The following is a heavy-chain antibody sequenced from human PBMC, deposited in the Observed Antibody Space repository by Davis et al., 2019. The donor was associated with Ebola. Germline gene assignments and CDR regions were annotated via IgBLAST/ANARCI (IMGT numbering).Heavy chain of an antibody. Sequence: GESLKISCAASGFTFSSYWMSWVRQAPGKGLEWVANIKQDGSEKYYVDSVKGRFTISRDNAKNSLYLQMNSLRAEDTAVYYCARAPSLFYDFWSGYSGDAFDIWGQGTMVTVSS. J-gene: IGHJ3*02. V-gene: IGHV3-7*01. CDR2: IKQDGSEK. CDR3: ARAPSLFYDFWSGYSGDAFDI. CDR1: GFTFSSYW. D-gene: IGHD3-3*01.